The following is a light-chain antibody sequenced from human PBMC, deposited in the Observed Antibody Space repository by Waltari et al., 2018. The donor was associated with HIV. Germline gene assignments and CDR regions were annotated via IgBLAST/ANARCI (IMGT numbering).Light chain of an antibody. V-gene: IGKV1-39*01. CDR3: LQSYTMPLT. CDR1: QNIYTS. J-gene: IGKJ3*01. Sequence: DTQMTQSPSSLSASVGDRVSITCRASQNIYTSLSWYQQTSGRAPQLLVYDASTLQSGVPARFSGSGSGTDFTLTITSLQPEDFATYYCLQSYTMPLTFGPGTKVD. CDR2: DAS.